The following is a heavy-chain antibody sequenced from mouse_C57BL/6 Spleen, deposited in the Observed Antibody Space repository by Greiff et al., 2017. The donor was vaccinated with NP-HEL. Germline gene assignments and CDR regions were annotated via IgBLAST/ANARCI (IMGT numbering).Heavy chain of an antibody. Sequence: VMLVESGPGLVAPSQSLSITCTVSGFSLTSYGVSWVRQPPGKGLEWLGVIWGDGSTNYHSALISRLSISKDNSKSQVFLKLNSLQTDDTATYYCAKQEIYYYGSSYGYYAMDYWGQGTSVTVSS. J-gene: IGHJ4*01. V-gene: IGHV2-3*01. D-gene: IGHD1-1*01. CDR3: AKQEIYYYGSSYGYYAMDY. CDR2: IWGDGST. CDR1: GFSLTSYG.